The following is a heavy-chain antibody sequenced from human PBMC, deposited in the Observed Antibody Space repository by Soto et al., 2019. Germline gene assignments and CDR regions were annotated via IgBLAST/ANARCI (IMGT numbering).Heavy chain of an antibody. D-gene: IGHD3-3*01. CDR2: IKQDGSEK. J-gene: IGHJ5*02. Sequence: AGGSLRLSCAASGFTFSSYWMSWVRQAPGKGLEWVANIKQDGSEKYYVDSVKGRFTISRDNAKNSLYLQMNSLRAEDTAVYYCARGPRGSAYDFWSGSWFDPWGQGTLVTVSS. CDR3: ARGPRGSAYDFWSGSWFDP. V-gene: IGHV3-7*03. CDR1: GFTFSSYW.